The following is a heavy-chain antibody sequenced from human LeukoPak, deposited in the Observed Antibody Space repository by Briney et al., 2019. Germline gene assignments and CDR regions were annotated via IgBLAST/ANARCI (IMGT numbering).Heavy chain of an antibody. CDR2: INGDDDESST. Sequence: GGSLRLACEASGFSFSRYWMQWVRQAPGKGLVWVSRINGDDDESSTSYADSVKGRFTISRDNAKNTLYLQMNRLRAEDTAVYYCARHIYKPYSSSSGYYYGMDVWGQGTTVTVSS. CDR1: GFSFSRYW. CDR3: ARHIYKPYSSSSGYYYGMDV. V-gene: IGHV3-74*01. D-gene: IGHD6-6*01. J-gene: IGHJ6*02.